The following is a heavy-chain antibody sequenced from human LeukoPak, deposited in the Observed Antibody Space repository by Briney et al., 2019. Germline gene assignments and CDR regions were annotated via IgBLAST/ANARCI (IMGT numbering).Heavy chain of an antibody. CDR1: NYSITSGYY. CDR3: ARHDGHSSSFNWFDP. J-gene: IGHJ5*02. CDR2: IYHSGIT. V-gene: IGHV4-38-2*01. D-gene: IGHD6-6*01. Sequence: SETLSLTCAVSNYSITSGYYWGWIRQPPGKGLEWIGGIYHSGITYYSPSLKSRVTMSVDTSKNQFSVNLNSVTAADTAVYYCARHDGHSSSFNWFDPWGQGTLVTISS.